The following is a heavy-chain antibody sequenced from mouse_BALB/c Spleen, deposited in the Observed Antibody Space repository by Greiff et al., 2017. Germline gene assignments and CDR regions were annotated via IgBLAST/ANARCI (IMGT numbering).Heavy chain of an antibody. CDR2: INPSTGYT. V-gene: IGHV1-7*01. D-gene: IGHD1-1*01. Sequence: VQRVESGAELAKPGASVKMSCKASGYTFTRYWMHWVKQRPGQGLEWIGYINPSTGYTEYNQKFKDKATLTADKSSSSAYMQLNSLTSEDSAVYYCARWIFITTVVAEDYWGQGTTLTVSS. J-gene: IGHJ2*01. CDR3: ARWIFITTVVAEDY. CDR1: GYTFTRYW.